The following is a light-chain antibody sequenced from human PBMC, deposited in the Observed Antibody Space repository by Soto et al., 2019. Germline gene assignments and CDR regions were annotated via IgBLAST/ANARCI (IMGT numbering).Light chain of an antibody. Sequence: EIVLTQSPGTLSLSPGESATLSCRASQIFNNYLAWYQQKPGQSPRLLIHDASIRATGVPDRFSGSGAGTDFSLTISRLEPEDFAVYYCQQYRSSPLITFGQGTRLEIK. CDR1: QIFNNY. CDR3: QQYRSSPLIT. CDR2: DAS. V-gene: IGKV3-20*01. J-gene: IGKJ5*01.